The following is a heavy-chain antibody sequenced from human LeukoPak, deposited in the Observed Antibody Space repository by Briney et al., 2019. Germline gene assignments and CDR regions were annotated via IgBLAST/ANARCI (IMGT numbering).Heavy chain of an antibody. Sequence: SETLSLTCTVSGGSISSSSYYWGWIRQPPGKGLEWIGSIYYSGSTYYNPSLKSRVTISVDTSKNQFSLKLSSVTAADTAVYYCAGHQWLDFYYYYYMDVWGKGTTVTVSS. V-gene: IGHV4-39*07. CDR2: IYYSGST. J-gene: IGHJ6*03. CDR3: AGHQWLDFYYYYYMDV. D-gene: IGHD6-19*01. CDR1: GGSISSSSYY.